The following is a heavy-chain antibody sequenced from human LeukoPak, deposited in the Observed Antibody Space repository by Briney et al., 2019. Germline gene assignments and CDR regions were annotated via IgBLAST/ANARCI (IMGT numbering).Heavy chain of an antibody. D-gene: IGHD4-23*01. CDR2: LCSGGST. Sequence: GGSLRLSCAASGFTVSSKYMSWVRQAPGKGLEWVSVLCSGGSTYYADSVKGRFTISRDNSKNTLYLQMNSLRAEDTAVYYCARDRDGGNHYDYWGQGTLVTVSS. V-gene: IGHV3-66*01. CDR3: ARDRDGGNHYDY. CDR1: GFTVSSKY. J-gene: IGHJ4*02.